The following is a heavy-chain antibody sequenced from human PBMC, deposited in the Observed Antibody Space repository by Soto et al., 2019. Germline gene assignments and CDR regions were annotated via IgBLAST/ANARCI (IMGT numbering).Heavy chain of an antibody. J-gene: IGHJ4*02. CDR2: ISYDGSNK. CDR1: GFTFSSYG. CDR3: AKDPGKSNYKYYFDY. Sequence: GGSLRLSCAASGFTFSSYGMHWVRQAPGKGLEWVAVISYDGSNKYYADSVKGRFTISRDNSKNTLYLQMNSLRAEDTAVYYCAKDPGKSNYKYYFDYWGQGTLVTVSS. V-gene: IGHV3-30*18. D-gene: IGHD4-4*01.